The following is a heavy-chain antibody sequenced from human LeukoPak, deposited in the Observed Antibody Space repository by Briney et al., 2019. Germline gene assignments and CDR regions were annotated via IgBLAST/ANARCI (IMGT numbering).Heavy chain of an antibody. V-gene: IGHV3-7*04. J-gene: IGHJ4*02. Sequence: GGSLRLSCAASGFTFSSYWMSWVRQAPGKGLEWVANIKLDGGEESYVDSVRGRFTISRDNAKNSLFLQMNSLRGEDTAVYSCVRGAGGGDYWGQGTLVTVSS. CDR1: GFTFSSYW. CDR3: VRGAGGGDY. D-gene: IGHD6-19*01. CDR2: IKLDGGEE.